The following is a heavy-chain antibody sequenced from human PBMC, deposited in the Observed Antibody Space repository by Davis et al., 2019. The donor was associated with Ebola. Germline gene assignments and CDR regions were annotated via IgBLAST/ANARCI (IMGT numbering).Heavy chain of an antibody. Sequence: PGGSLRLSCAASGFTFSNSWMSWVRQAPGKGLEWVANIQVDGSEKYYVDSVKDRFTISRDNAKNSLFLQMNSLRAEDTAVYYCATELSGDAFDIWGQGTMVTVSS. CDR1: GFTFSNSW. CDR3: ATELSGDAFDI. J-gene: IGHJ3*02. CDR2: IQVDGSEK. V-gene: IGHV3-7*03. D-gene: IGHD1-26*01.